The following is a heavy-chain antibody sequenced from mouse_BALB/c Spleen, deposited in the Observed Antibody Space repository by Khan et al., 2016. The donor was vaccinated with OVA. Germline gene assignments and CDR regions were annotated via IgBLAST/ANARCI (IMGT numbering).Heavy chain of an antibody. J-gene: IGHJ3*01. Sequence: LQESGAELVKTGASVKLSCKASGYTFSSYYLYWVKQRPGQGLEWIGEINPNNGGSNFNEKFKSKATLTVDKSSYTAYMQLSSLTSEDSAVYYCTRSGYGSFAYWGQGTLVTVSA. CDR3: TRSGYGSFAY. D-gene: IGHD2-2*01. V-gene: IGHV1S81*02. CDR1: GYTFSSYY. CDR2: INPNNGGS.